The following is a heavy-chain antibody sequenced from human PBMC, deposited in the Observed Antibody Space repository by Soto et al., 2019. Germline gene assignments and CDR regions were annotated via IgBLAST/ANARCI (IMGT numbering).Heavy chain of an antibody. Sequence: QITLKESGPSLVKTTQTLTLTCTFSGFSLTTNGVGVGWIRQSPGEALEWLALIYWDDDKRYSPSLKSRLTITKDTSQNQVVLTMTNMDSVDTATYYCAYCGYYSSSWFTDYWGQGNLVTVSS. D-gene: IGHD6-13*01. CDR3: AYCGYYSSSWFTDY. CDR2: IYWDDDK. J-gene: IGHJ4*02. V-gene: IGHV2-5*02. CDR1: GFSLTTNGVG.